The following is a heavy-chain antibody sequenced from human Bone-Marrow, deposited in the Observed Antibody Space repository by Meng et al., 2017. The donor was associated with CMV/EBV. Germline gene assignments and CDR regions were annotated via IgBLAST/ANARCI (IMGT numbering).Heavy chain of an antibody. V-gene: IGHV3-21*01. CDR2: ISSSSSYI. J-gene: IGHJ4*02. CDR1: GFTFSSYS. Sequence: GEYLKIYCAAPGFTFSSYSMNWVRQAPGKGLEWVSSISSSSSYIYYADSVKGRFTISRDNAKNSLYLQMHSLRAEDTAVYYCASPKAHLGVAARPGPLDYWGQGTLVTVSS. D-gene: IGHD6-6*01. CDR3: ASPKAHLGVAARPGPLDY.